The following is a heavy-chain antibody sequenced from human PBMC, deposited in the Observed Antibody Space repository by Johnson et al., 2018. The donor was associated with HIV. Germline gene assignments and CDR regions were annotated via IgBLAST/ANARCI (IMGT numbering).Heavy chain of an antibody. J-gene: IGHJ3*02. V-gene: IGHV3-7*05. CDR2: IKQDGSEK. CDR3: ARGLWPQRWAFDI. D-gene: IGHD5-24*01. Sequence: VQLVESGGGLVQSGGSLRLSCAASGFSFSNFWMSWVRQAPGKGLEWVANIKQDGSEKYYVDSVKGRFTISRDNAKNSLYLQMNSLRAEDTAVYYCARGLWPQRWAFDIWGQGTMVTVSS. CDR1: GFSFSNFW.